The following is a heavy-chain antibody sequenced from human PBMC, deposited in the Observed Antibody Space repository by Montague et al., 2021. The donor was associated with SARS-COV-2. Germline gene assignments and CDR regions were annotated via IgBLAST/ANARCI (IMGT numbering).Heavy chain of an antibody. D-gene: IGHD3-10*01. J-gene: IGHJ6*02. V-gene: IGHV3-66*02. Sequence: SLRLSCAAAGLTVRTNYMSWVRQAPGKRLEWVSLMFRGGARYYADSVKGRFTISRDDSKNTLYLQMNSLRDEDTAVYYCAREAGGDRGVLGPLLYHGMDVWGQGTTVTVSS. CDR1: GLTVRTNY. CDR3: AREAGGDRGVLGPLLYHGMDV. CDR2: MFRGGAR.